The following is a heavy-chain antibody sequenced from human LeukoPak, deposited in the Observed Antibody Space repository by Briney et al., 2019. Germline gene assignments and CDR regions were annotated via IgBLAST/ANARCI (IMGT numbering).Heavy chain of an antibody. D-gene: IGHD2-2*01. CDR3: ARSDIVVVPAAIPPHYYYYGMDV. J-gene: IGHJ6*02. CDR2: IYTSGST. V-gene: IGHV4-61*02. Sequence: SQTLSLTCTVSGGSISSGSYYWSWIRQPAGKGLEWIGRIYTSGSTNYNPSLKSRVTISVDTSKNQFSLKLSSVTAADTAVYYCARSDIVVVPAAIPPHYYYYGMDVWGQGTTVTVS. CDR1: GGSISSGSYY.